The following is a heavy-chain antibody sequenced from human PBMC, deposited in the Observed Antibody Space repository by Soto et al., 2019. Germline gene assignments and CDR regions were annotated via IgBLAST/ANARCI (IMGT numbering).Heavy chain of an antibody. D-gene: IGHD2-15*01. CDR1: GFTFSSYA. Sequence: EVQLLESGGGLVQPGGSLRLSCAASGFTFSSYAMSWVRQAPGKGREWVSAISGSGGSTYYADSVKGRFTISRDNSKNSLYLKMNSLGAQATAGYYCEKASKSTPGYWGHGSLVAVAS. CDR3: EKASKSTPGY. V-gene: IGHV3-23*01. CDR2: ISGSGGST. J-gene: IGHJ4*01.